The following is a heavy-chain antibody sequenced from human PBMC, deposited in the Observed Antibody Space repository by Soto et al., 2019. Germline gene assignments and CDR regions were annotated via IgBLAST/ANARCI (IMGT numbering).Heavy chain of an antibody. CDR1: GYTFTSYA. Sequence: ASVKVSCKASGYTFTSYAMHWVRQAPGQRLEWMGWINAGNGNTKYSQKFQSRVTITRDTSASTAYMELSSLRSEDTAVYYCARIYQWLDYFDYWGPGTLVTVSS. CDR2: INAGNGNT. V-gene: IGHV1-3*01. J-gene: IGHJ4*02. D-gene: IGHD6-19*01. CDR3: ARIYQWLDYFDY.